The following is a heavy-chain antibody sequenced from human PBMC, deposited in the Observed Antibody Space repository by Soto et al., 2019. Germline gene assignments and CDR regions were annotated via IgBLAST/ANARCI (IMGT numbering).Heavy chain of an antibody. CDR1: GFTFRTYA. Sequence: GGSLRLSCAASGFTFRTYAMHWVRQAPGKGLDWVALISDDGSNKYYVDSVKGRFTISRDNSKNTLYLQMNSLRAEDTAVYYCARRVSESYHRPFDYWGQGTLVTVSS. J-gene: IGHJ4*02. V-gene: IGHV3-30*04. CDR3: ARRVSESYHRPFDY. D-gene: IGHD1-26*01. CDR2: ISDDGSNK.